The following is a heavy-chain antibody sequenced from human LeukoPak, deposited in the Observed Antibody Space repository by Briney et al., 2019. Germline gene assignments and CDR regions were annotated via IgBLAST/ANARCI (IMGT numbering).Heavy chain of an antibody. Sequence: PGGSLRLSCAASGFTFSSYWMHWVRQAPGKGLVWVSRINSDGSSTSYADSVKGRFTISRDNAKNTLYLQMNSLRAEDTAVYYCAREAPAESWLTPTDYYYYGMDVWGQGTTVTVSS. CDR1: GFTFSSYW. J-gene: IGHJ6*02. V-gene: IGHV3-74*01. D-gene: IGHD5-24*01. CDR3: AREAPAESWLTPTDYYYYGMDV. CDR2: INSDGSST.